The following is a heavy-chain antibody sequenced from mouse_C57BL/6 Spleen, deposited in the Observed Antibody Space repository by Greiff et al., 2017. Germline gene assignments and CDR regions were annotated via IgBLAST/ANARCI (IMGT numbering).Heavy chain of an antibody. J-gene: IGHJ4*01. CDR2: IWTGGGT. Sequence: VMLVESGPGLVAPSPSLSITCTVSGFSLTSYAISWVRQPPGKGLEWLGVIWTGGGTNYNSALKYRLSISKDNSKSQVFLKLNSLQTDDTARYYCARSMVTHAMDYWGQGTSLTVSS. D-gene: IGHD2-2*01. CDR1: GFSLTSYA. CDR3: ARSMVTHAMDY. V-gene: IGHV2-9-1*01.